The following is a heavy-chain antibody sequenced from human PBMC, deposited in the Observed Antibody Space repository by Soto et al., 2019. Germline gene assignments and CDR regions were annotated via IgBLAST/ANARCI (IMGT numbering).Heavy chain of an antibody. D-gene: IGHD3-22*01. CDR3: ARDHYDSSGYYYFWFDP. CDR1: GGTFSSYA. J-gene: IGHJ5*02. CDR2: IIPIFGTA. Sequence: SVKVSCKASGGTFSSYAISWVRQAPGQGLEWMGGIIPIFGTANYAQKFRGRVTITADESTSTAYMELSSLRSEDTAVYYCARDHYDSSGYYYFWFDPWGQGTLVTVSS. V-gene: IGHV1-69*13.